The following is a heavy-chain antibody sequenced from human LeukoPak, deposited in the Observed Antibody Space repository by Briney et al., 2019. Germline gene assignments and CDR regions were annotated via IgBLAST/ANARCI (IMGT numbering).Heavy chain of an antibody. CDR2: ISGSTGST. Sequence: GGSLRLSCAASGFTFSNYAMNWVRQAPGKGLEWVSLISGSTGSTYYADSVKGRFTISRDNSKNTLYLQMNSLRAEDTAVYYCASRGSYDHFFDYWGQGTLVTVSS. CDR3: ASRGSYDHFFDY. CDR1: GFTFSNYA. V-gene: IGHV3-23*01. D-gene: IGHD1-26*01. J-gene: IGHJ4*02.